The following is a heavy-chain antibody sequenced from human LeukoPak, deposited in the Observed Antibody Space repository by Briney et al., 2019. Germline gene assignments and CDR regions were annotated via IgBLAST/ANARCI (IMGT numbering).Heavy chain of an antibody. CDR3: ARGIVGATPLDY. Sequence: SVKVSCKASGGTFSSYAISWVRQAPGQGLEWMGGIIPIFGTANYAQKFQGRVTITTDEATSTAYMELSSLRSEDTAVYYCARGIVGATPLDYWGQGTLVTVSS. V-gene: IGHV1-69*05. J-gene: IGHJ4*02. CDR1: GGTFSSYA. D-gene: IGHD1-26*01. CDR2: IIPIFGTA.